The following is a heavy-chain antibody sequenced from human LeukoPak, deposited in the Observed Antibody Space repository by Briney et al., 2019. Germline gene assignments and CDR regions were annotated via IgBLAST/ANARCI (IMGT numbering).Heavy chain of an antibody. CDR1: RFAFSSYA. CDR2: ISSSGGST. J-gene: IGHJ3*02. Sequence: GGSLRLSCAASRFAFSSYAMSWVRQAPGKGLEWVSLISSSGGSTHYADSVEGRFTISRDNSKNTLYLQMNSLRAEDTAVYYCAKVEWPDAFSIWGQGTMVTVSS. D-gene: IGHD3-3*01. V-gene: IGHV3-23*01. CDR3: AKVEWPDAFSI.